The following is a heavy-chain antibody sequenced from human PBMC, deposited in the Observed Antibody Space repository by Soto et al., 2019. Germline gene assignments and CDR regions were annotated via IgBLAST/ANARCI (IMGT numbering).Heavy chain of an antibody. D-gene: IGHD4-17*01. J-gene: IGHJ4*02. CDR3: ARHPTVTEYYFDY. V-gene: IGHV4-39*01. CDR1: GGSITSSSYY. CDR2: IYYSGST. Sequence: SETLSLTCTVSGGSITSSSYYWGWIRQPPGKGLEWIGSIYYSGSTYYNPSLKSRVTISVDTSKNQFSLKLSSVTAADTAVYYCARHPTVTEYYFDYWGQGTLVTVSS.